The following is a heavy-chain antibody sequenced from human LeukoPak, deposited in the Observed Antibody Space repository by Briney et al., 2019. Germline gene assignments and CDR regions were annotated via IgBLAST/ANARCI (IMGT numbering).Heavy chain of an antibody. CDR2: IIPILGIA. D-gene: IGHD3-3*01. Sequence: ASVKVSCKASGGTFSSYAISWVRQAPGQGLEWMGRIIPILGIANYAQKFQGRVTITADKSTSTAYMELSSLRSEDTAVYYCAREGGRKGFLEWSHPEWDAFDIWGQGTMVTVSS. CDR1: GGTFSSYA. V-gene: IGHV1-69*04. CDR3: AREGGRKGFLEWSHPEWDAFDI. J-gene: IGHJ3*02.